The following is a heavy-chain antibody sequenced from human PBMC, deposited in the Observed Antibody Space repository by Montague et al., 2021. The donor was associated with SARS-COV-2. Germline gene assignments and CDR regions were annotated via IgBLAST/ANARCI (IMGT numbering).Heavy chain of an antibody. CDR2: INWNGADT. Sequence: SLRLSCAASGFTFDDYGMTWVRQPPGKGLEWVSGINWNGADTGYADSVKGRFTISRDNSKNSLYLQMNSLRAEDTAFYYCARWVYSGSNYYLDYWGQGALVTVSS. D-gene: IGHD1-26*01. J-gene: IGHJ4*02. CDR3: ARWVYSGSNYYLDY. V-gene: IGHV3-20*04. CDR1: GFTFDDYG.